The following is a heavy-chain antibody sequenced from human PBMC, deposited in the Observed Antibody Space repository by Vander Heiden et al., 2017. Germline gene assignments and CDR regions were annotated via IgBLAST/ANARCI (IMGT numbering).Heavy chain of an antibody. V-gene: IGHV3-21*01. Sequence: EVQLVESGGGLVKPGGSLRLSCAASGFTFSSYSMNWVRQAPGKGLEWVSSISSSSSYIYYADSVKGRVTISRDNAKNSLYLQMNSLRAEDTAVYYCARVDCSGGSCSDWYFDLWGRGTLVTVSS. CDR3: ARVDCSGGSCSDWYFDL. J-gene: IGHJ2*01. D-gene: IGHD2-15*01. CDR2: ISSSSSYI. CDR1: GFTFSSYS.